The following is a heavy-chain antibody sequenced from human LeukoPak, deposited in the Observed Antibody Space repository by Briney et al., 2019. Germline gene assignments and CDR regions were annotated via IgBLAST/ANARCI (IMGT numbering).Heavy chain of an antibody. Sequence: PSETLSLTCTVSGGSINSGNYYWSWIRQPAGKGMEWIGRIYTTGSTNYNPSLKSRVTISVDTSKNQFSLKLSSVTAADTAVYYCARASVLLSADYWGQGTLVTVSS. CDR2: IYTTGST. V-gene: IGHV4-61*02. CDR3: ARASVLLSADY. D-gene: IGHD3-10*01. J-gene: IGHJ4*02. CDR1: GGSINSGNYY.